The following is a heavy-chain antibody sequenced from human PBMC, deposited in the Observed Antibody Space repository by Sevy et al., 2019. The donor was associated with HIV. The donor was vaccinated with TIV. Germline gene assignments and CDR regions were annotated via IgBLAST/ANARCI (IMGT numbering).Heavy chain of an antibody. D-gene: IGHD1-26*01. CDR1: GFTVSSNY. CDR2: IYSGGST. V-gene: IGHV3-53*01. CDR3: ADRYSGNYYGAFDI. J-gene: IGHJ3*02. Sequence: GGSLRLSCAASGFTVSSNYMSWVRQAPGKGLEWVSVIYSGGSTYYADSVKGRFTISRDNSKNTLYLQMNSLRAEDTAMYYCADRYSGNYYGAFDIWGQGTMVTVSS.